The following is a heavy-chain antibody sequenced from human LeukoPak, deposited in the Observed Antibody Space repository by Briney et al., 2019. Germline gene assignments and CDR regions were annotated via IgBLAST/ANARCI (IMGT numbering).Heavy chain of an antibody. D-gene: IGHD3-10*01. CDR2: IYHSGST. CDR3: ARGFYAWFGELSPLNYYYMDV. CDR1: GGSISSSNW. J-gene: IGHJ6*03. V-gene: IGHV4-4*02. Sequence: KPSETLSLTCAVSGGSISSSNWWSWVRQPPGKGLEWIGEIYHSGSTNYNPSLKSRVTISVDTSKNQFSLKLSSVTAADTAVYYCARGFYAWFGELSPLNYYYMDVWGKGTTVTVSS.